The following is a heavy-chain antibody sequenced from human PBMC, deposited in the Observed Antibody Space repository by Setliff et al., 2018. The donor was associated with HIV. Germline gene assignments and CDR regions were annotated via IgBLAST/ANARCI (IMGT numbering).Heavy chain of an antibody. CDR2: IHYSGAT. V-gene: IGHV4-59*08. D-gene: IGHD2-8*01. J-gene: IGHJ3*02. Sequence: SETLSLTCTVSGGSISSHYWIWIRQPPGKGLEWIGYIHYSGATNYNPSLKSRVTISLDTSRTQFSLRLSSVTAADTAVYYCARHSPNVGVRGDAFDIWGQGTMVTVSS. CDR1: GGSISSHY. CDR3: ARHSPNVGVRGDAFDI.